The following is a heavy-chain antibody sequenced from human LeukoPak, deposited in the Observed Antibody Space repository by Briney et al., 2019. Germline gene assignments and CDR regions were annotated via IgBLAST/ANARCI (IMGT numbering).Heavy chain of an antibody. J-gene: IGHJ4*02. Sequence: GGSLRLSCVASGLTVSNHWMSWVRQAPGKGLEWVSFISSSMISIHYADSVQGRFTISRDNARNILYLQMNSLRAEDTAVYYCARVYDVLTGGFDHWGRGALVTVSS. CDR2: ISSSMISI. D-gene: IGHD3-9*01. V-gene: IGHV3-21*01. CDR1: GLTVSNHW. CDR3: ARVYDVLTGGFDH.